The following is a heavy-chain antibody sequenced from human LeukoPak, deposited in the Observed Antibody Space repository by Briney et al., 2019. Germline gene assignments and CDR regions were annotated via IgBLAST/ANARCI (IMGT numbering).Heavy chain of an antibody. J-gene: IGHJ4*02. CDR1: GGSISSSSYY. CDR3: ARAPRRGRYFDY. CDR2: IYYSGST. Sequence: SETLSLTCTVSGGSISSSSYYWGWIRQPPGKGLEWIGSIYYSGSTYYNPSLKSRVTISVDTSKNQFSLKLSSVTAADTAVYYCARAPRRGRYFDYWGQGTLVTVSS. V-gene: IGHV4-39*01.